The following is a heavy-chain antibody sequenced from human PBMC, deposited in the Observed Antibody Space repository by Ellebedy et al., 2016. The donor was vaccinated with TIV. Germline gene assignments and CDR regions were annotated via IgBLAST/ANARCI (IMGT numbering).Heavy chain of an antibody. CDR2: IYISGST. CDR1: GDSITSHY. CDR3: ARYMYSTWTGSGGMDV. D-gene: IGHD3/OR15-3a*01. V-gene: IGHV4-4*07. J-gene: IGHJ6*02. Sequence: SETLSLTCIVSGDSITSHYWSWIRQPAGKGLEWIGRIYISGSTNYNPSLKSRVSMSVDTSKNQFSLKLTTVTAADTAVYYCARYMYSTWTGSGGMDVWGQGTTVTVSS.